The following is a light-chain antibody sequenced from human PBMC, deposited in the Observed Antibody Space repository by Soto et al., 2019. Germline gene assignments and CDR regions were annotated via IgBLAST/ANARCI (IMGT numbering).Light chain of an antibody. J-gene: IGKJ3*01. CDR3: LQGLQTTFT. Sequence: DVVMTQSPLSLPVTPGDPASISCRSSHSLLHSDGNNYLDWYLQKPGQSPQLLVYWGSTRSSGVPDRFRGSGSGTEITLKISRVEAEDGAVYYCLQGLQTTFTFGPGTKVEIK. V-gene: IGKV2-28*01. CDR2: WGS. CDR1: HSLLHSDGNNY.